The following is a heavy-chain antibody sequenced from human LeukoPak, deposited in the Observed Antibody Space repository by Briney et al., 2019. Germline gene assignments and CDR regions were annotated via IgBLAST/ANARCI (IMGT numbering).Heavy chain of an antibody. D-gene: IGHD3-10*01. Sequence: PGGSLRLSCAASGFTFSSYAMSWVRQAPGKGLEWVSAISGGGGSTYYADSVKGRFTISRDNSKNTLYLQMNSLRAEDTAVYYCAKISGSGSYYLTVDYYYYYMDVWGKGTTVTVSS. CDR2: ISGGGGST. V-gene: IGHV3-23*01. CDR1: GFTFSSYA. J-gene: IGHJ6*03. CDR3: AKISGSGSYYLTVDYYYYYMDV.